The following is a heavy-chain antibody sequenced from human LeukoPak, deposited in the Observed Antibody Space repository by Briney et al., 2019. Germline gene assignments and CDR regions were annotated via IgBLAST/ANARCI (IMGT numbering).Heavy chain of an antibody. D-gene: IGHD4-11*01. Sequence: PSETLSLTCTVSGGSISSYYWSWIRQPPGKGLEWIGYIYYSGSTNYNPSLKSRVTISVDTSKNQFSLTLSSVTAADTAVYYCARVGAPPSNYRYYYYYMDVWGKGTTVTVSS. CDR3: ARVGAPPSNYRYYYYYMDV. CDR2: IYYSGST. V-gene: IGHV4-59*01. CDR1: GGSISSYY. J-gene: IGHJ6*03.